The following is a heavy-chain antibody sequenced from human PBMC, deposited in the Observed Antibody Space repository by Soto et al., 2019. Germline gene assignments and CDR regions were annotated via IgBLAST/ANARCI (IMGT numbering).Heavy chain of an antibody. D-gene: IGHD3-10*01. J-gene: IGHJ6*02. V-gene: IGHV3-21*01. CDR2: IRGFSPYT. CDR3: ARDRGYDAHAYYYNAMDV. Sequence: GGSLRLSCISSGFTFRTYTMNWVRQAPGKGLEWVSGIRGFSPYTFYAESVKGRFTISRDNAKNSLGLQMDSLRAEDTAVYYCARDRGYDAHAYYYNAMDVWGQGTTVTVSS. CDR1: GFTFRTYT.